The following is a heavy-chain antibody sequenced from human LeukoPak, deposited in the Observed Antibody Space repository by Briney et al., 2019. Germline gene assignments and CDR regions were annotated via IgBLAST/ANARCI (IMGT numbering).Heavy chain of an antibody. CDR1: VYTFSSYY. D-gene: IGHD3-10*01. J-gene: IGHJ6*03. Sequence: ASAKVSSKASVYTFSSYYMHWGRQAPRQRVEWRGVFTPSGGSTTYAQKFQGRVTMTRDMSTSTVYMELSSLRSDDTAVYYYAREGRSGFYYMDVWGKGATVTVSS. CDR2: FTPSGGST. V-gene: IGHV1-46*01. CDR3: AREGRSGFYYMDV.